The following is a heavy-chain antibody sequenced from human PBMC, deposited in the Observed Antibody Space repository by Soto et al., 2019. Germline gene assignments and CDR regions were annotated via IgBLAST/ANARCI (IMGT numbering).Heavy chain of an antibody. CDR2: IYDGGSI. J-gene: IGHJ4*02. CDR1: GFTVSRNY. CDR3: ARAVYSVVTPVYYFDH. D-gene: IGHD2-21*01. V-gene: IGHV3-66*01. Sequence: EVQLVESGGGLVQPGESLRLSCAASGFTVSRNYMTWVRQAPGKGLEWVSIIYDGGSIYYADSVKGRFTISRDKSKNTLYLQMSNLRAEDTAVYYCARAVYSVVTPVYYFDHWGQGTLVTVSS.